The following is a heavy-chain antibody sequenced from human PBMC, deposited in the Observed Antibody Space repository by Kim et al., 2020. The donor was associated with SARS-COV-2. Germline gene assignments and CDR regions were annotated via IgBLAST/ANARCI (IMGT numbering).Heavy chain of an antibody. CDR3: ARGIPRGTMIVVVSELYGMDV. D-gene: IGHD3-22*01. CDR1: GGSFSGYY. Sequence: SETLSLTCAVYGGSFSGYYWSWIRQPPGKGLEWIGEINHSGSTNYNPSLKSRVTISVDTSKNQFSLKLSSVTAADTAVYYCARGIPRGTMIVVVSELYGMDVWGQGTTVTVSS. J-gene: IGHJ6*02. CDR2: INHSGST. V-gene: IGHV4-34*01.